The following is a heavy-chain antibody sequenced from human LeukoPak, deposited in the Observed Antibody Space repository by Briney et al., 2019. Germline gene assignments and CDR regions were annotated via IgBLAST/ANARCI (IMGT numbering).Heavy chain of an antibody. Sequence: GRSLRLSCAASGFTFSGYVMHWVRQAPGKGLEWVAVISYDGSSEYYADSVKGRFTVSRDNSKSTLYLQMNSLRPEDTAVYYCARVRGSNHRGAFDIWGQGTMVTVSS. V-gene: IGHV3-30*04. CDR1: GFTFSGYV. J-gene: IGHJ3*02. D-gene: IGHD3-16*01. CDR2: ISYDGSSE. CDR3: ARVRGSNHRGAFDI.